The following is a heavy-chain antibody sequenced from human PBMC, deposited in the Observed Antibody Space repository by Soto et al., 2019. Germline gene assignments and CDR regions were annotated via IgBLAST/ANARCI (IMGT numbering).Heavy chain of an antibody. CDR3: ARPSPNRHINWNYGLLAFDI. J-gene: IGHJ3*02. V-gene: IGHV1-69*13. CDR2: IIPIFGTA. CDR1: GGTFSSYA. D-gene: IGHD1-7*01. Sequence: SVKVSCKASGGTFSSYAISWVRQAPGQGLEWMGGIIPIFGTANYAQKFQGRVTITADESTSTAYMELSSLRSEDTAVYYCARPSPNRHINWNYGLLAFDIWGQGTMVTVSS.